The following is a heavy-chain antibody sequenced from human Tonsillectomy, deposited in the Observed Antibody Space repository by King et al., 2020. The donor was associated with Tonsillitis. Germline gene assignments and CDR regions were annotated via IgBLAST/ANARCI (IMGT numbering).Heavy chain of an antibody. V-gene: IGHV4-31*03. Sequence: VQLQESGPGLVKPSQTLSLTCTVSGGSISTGAYYWTWIRQHPGKGLEWIGYVLNSGSTDSNPPLKSRVTISMDTSKNHLSLGLSSVTAADTAVYYCARVLSGGGDYDYWGQGTLVTVSS. CDR1: GGSISTGAYY. D-gene: IGHD2-15*01. J-gene: IGHJ4*02. CDR2: VLNSGST. CDR3: ARVLSGGGDYDY.